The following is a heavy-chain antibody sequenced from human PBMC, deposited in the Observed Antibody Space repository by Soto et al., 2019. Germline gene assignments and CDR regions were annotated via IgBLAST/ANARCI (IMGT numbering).Heavy chain of an antibody. Sequence: PGGSLRLSCAASGFTFSSYSMNWVRQAPGKGLEWVSYISSSSSTIYYADSVKGRFTISRDNAKNSLYLQMNSLRAEDTAVYYCAREYCSSTSCLDWLAPWGQGTLVTGSA. CDR1: GFTFSSYS. J-gene: IGHJ5*02. D-gene: IGHD2-2*01. CDR2: ISSSSSTI. CDR3: AREYCSSTSCLDWLAP. V-gene: IGHV3-48*01.